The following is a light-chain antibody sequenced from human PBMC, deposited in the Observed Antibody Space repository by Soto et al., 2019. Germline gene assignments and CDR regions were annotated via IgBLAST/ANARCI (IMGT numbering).Light chain of an antibody. V-gene: IGLV1-44*01. CDR2: SND. Sequence: QPVLTQSPSASGSSGQKVSISCSGSSSNIGSNTVNWYQLVPGTAPKLLIYSNDQRPSAVPGRFSGSKSGTSASLTISGLQSEDEADYYCATWDDSLNNLIFGGGTKLTVL. J-gene: IGLJ2*01. CDR3: ATWDDSLNNLI. CDR1: SSNIGSNT.